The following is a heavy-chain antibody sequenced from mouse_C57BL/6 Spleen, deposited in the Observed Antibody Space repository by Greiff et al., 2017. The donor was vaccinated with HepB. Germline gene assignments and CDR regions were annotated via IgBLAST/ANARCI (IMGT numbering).Heavy chain of an antibody. CDR1: GYTFTDYN. V-gene: IGHV1-22*01. CDR3: VRWLLRGYYFDY. CDR2: INPNNGGT. J-gene: IGHJ2*01. Sequence: VQLKQSGPELVKPGASVKMSCKASGYTFTDYNMHWVKQSHGKSLEWIGYINPNNGGTSYNQKFKGKATLTVNKSSSTAYMELRSLTSEDSAVYYCVRWLLRGYYFDYWGQGTTLTVSS. D-gene: IGHD2-3*01.